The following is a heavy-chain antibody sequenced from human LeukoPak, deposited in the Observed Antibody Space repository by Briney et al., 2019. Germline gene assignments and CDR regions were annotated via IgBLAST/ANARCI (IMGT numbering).Heavy chain of an antibody. Sequence: GESLKISCKGSGYSFTTDYIGWVRQMPGKGLEWMGIIYPGDSDTRYSPSFQGQVTISADKSISTAYLQWSSLKASDTAMYYCARHHSGYNYGPDILTGYPIWVDYWGQGTLVTVSS. D-gene: IGHD3-9*01. CDR1: GYSFTTDY. J-gene: IGHJ4*02. CDR3: ARHHSGYNYGPDILTGYPIWVDY. V-gene: IGHV5-51*01. CDR2: IYPGDSDT.